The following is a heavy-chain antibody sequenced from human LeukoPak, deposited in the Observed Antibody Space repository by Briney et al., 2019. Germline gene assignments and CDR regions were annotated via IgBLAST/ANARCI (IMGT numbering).Heavy chain of an antibody. D-gene: IGHD3-9*01. J-gene: IGHJ6*02. CDR1: GYTFTGYY. Sequence: ASVKVSCKASGYTFTGYYMHWVRQAPGQGLEWMGWINPNSGGTNYAQKFQGRVTMTRDTSISTAYMELSRLRSDDTAVYYCARDLGILTGYGMDVWGQGTTVTVSS. V-gene: IGHV1-2*02. CDR2: INPNSGGT. CDR3: ARDLGILTGYGMDV.